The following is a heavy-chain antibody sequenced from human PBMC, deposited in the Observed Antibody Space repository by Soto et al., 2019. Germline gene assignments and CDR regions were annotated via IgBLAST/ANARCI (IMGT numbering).Heavy chain of an antibody. D-gene: IGHD3-3*01. Sequence: QVQLQESGPGLVKPAQTLSLTCTVSGGSISSGSYYWSWIREHPGKGLERIGYIYYSRSTYYNPSLKSRVTISVDTSKNQFSLKLSSVTAADTAVYYCARATTYDFWSGYTNWFDPWGQGTLVTVSS. CDR2: IYYSRST. CDR1: GGSISSGSYY. CDR3: ARATTYDFWSGYTNWFDP. V-gene: IGHV4-31*03. J-gene: IGHJ5*02.